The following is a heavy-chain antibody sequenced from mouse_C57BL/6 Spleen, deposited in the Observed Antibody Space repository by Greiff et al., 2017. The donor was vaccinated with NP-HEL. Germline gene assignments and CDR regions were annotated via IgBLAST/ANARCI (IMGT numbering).Heavy chain of an antibody. V-gene: IGHV1-82*01. CDR2: IYLGDGDT. Sequence: QVQLKESGPELVKPGASVKISCKASGYAFSSSWMNWVKQRPGKGLEWIGRIYLGDGDTNYNGKFKGKATLTADKSSSTAYMQLSSLTSEDSAVYFCTTLVGENYYWGQGTTLTVSS. CDR1: GYAFSSSW. CDR3: TTLVGENYY. D-gene: IGHD1-1*01. J-gene: IGHJ2*01.